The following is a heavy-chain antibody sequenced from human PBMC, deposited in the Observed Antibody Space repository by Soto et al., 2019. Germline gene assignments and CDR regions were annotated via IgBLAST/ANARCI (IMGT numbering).Heavy chain of an antibody. D-gene: IGHD2-15*01. Sequence: QMPLVQSGPEVKKPGTSVKVSCKASGFTFTSSAVQWVRQAHGQRLEWIGWIVVGSGNTNYAQKFQERVTITRDMSTSTAYMELSSLRSEDTAVYYCAAYCSGGSCYTIDAFDIWGQGTMVTVSS. CDR3: AAYCSGGSCYTIDAFDI. J-gene: IGHJ3*02. V-gene: IGHV1-58*01. CDR1: GFTFTSSA. CDR2: IVVGSGNT.